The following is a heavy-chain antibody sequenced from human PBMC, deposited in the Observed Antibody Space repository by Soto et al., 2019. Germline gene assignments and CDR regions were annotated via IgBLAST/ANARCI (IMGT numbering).Heavy chain of an antibody. D-gene: IGHD4-4*01. J-gene: IGHJ4*02. V-gene: IGHV3-23*01. CDR1: GFPFSSYV. CDR3: AKDSNKYSSSLRGRYFDY. Sequence: EVQLLESGGGLVQRGGSLRLSCAASGFPFSSYVMSWVRQAPGKGLEWVSGISGGGSNTFYADSVKGRFTISRDNSKNTLLLQMKGLVAEDTAVYYCAKDSNKYSSSLRGRYFDYWGQGIGVTVSS. CDR2: ISGGGSNT.